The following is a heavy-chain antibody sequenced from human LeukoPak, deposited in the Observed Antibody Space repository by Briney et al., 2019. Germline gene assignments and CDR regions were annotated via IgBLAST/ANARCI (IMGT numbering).Heavy chain of an antibody. CDR3: AKPARVRRYCSSTSCYEDAFDI. CDR1: GFTFSSYA. J-gene: IGHJ3*02. Sequence: PGGSLRLSCAASGFTFSSYAMSWVRHAPGKGLEWVSAISGSGGSTYYADSVKGRFTISRDNSKNTLYLQMNSLRAEDTAVYYCAKPARVRRYCSSTSCYEDAFDIWGQGTMVTVSS. V-gene: IGHV3-23*01. CDR2: ISGSGGST. D-gene: IGHD2-2*01.